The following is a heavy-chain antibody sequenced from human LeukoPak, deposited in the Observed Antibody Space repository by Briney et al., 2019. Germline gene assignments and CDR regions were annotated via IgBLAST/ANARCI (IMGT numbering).Heavy chain of an antibody. CDR2: VSSTGSGT. D-gene: IGHD3-10*01. J-gene: IGHJ5*02. V-gene: IGHV3-NL1*01. CDR3: AKDRPLLWFGPTDA. Sequence: GGSLRLSCAASGFTFSSYGMHWVRQAPGKGLEWVAAVSSTGSGTYYPDSLKGRFIISRDNSQNTVFLQMNSLRPEDTAFYFCAKDRPLLWFGPTDAWGQGILVTVSS. CDR1: GFTFSSYG.